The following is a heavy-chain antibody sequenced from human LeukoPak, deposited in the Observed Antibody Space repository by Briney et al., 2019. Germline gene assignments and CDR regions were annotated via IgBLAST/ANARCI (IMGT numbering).Heavy chain of an antibody. CDR2: MNPNSGNT. D-gene: IGHD1-26*01. J-gene: IGHJ4*02. CDR3: ATGVGATGTDY. V-gene: IGHV1-8*01. CDR1: GYTFTCYD. Sequence: ASVKVSCKASGYTFTCYDINWVRQATGQGLEWMGWMNPNSGNTGYAQKFQGRVTMTRNTSTSTAYMELSSLRSEDTAVYYCATGVGATGTDYWGQGTLVTVSS.